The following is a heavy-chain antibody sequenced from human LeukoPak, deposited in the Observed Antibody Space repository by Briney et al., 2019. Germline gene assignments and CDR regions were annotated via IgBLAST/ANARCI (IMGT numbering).Heavy chain of an antibody. J-gene: IGHJ3*02. V-gene: IGHV3-53*01. CDR2: IYSGGST. D-gene: IGHD3-22*01. Sequence: PGGSLTLSCAASGFTVSSNYMSWVRQAPGKGLEWVSVIYSGGSTYYADSVKGRFTISRDNSKNTLYLQMNSLRAEDTAVYYCARDLAVYDSSGYYAFDIWGQGTMVTVSS. CDR3: ARDLAVYDSSGYYAFDI. CDR1: GFTVSSNY.